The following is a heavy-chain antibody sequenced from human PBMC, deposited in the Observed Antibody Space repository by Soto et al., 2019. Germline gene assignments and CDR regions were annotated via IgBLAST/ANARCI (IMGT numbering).Heavy chain of an antibody. J-gene: IGHJ5*02. CDR2: ISYDGSNK. CDR3: AKDVPWFDP. CDR1: GFTFSSYG. Sequence: GGSLRLSCAASGFTFSSYGMHWVRQAPGKGLEWVAVISYDGSNKYYADSVKGRFTNYRDNSKNTLYLQMNSLRAEDTAVYYCAKDVPWFDPWGQGTLVTVSS. V-gene: IGHV3-30*18.